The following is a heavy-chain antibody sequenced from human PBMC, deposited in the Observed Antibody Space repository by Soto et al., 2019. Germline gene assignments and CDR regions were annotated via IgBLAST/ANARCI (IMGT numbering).Heavy chain of an antibody. CDR3: AGGGGVVATYFFDP. J-gene: IGHJ5*02. CDR2: IYYSGST. Sequence: QVQLQESGPGLVKPSETLSLTCTVSGGSISSYYWSWIRQPPGKGLEWIGYIYYSGSTNYNPSTKSRVSLSVDTSKNPCAPKLSSVTAAGTAVYYCAGGGGVVATYFFDPWGQGTLVTVSS. V-gene: IGHV4-59*01. D-gene: IGHD2-15*01. CDR1: GGSISSYY.